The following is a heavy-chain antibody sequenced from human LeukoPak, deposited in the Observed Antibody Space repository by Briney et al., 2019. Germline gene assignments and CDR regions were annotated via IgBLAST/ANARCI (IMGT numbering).Heavy chain of an antibody. Sequence: GGSLRLSCAASGFTFSSYWMHWVRQAPGKGLVWVSRINTNGSSTIYAASVKGRFTISRDNAKNTLYLQMNSLRAEDTAVYFCARHPYSSGSFDLWGGGTLVTVSS. CDR2: INTNGSST. V-gene: IGHV3-74*01. J-gene: IGHJ2*01. CDR1: GFTFSSYW. D-gene: IGHD6-19*01. CDR3: ARHPYSSGSFDL.